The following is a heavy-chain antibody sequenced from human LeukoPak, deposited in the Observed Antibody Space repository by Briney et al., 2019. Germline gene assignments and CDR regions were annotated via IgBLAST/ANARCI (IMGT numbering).Heavy chain of an antibody. CDR2: ISSSGSSI. CDR1: GFTFSSYE. D-gene: IGHD5-18*01. J-gene: IGHJ4*02. CDR3: AKGGGYSYGYIDY. Sequence: GGSLRLSCAASGFTFSSYEMNWVRQAPGKGLEWVSYISSSGSSIYYADSVKGRFTISRDNAKNSLDLQMNSLRAEDTAVYYCAKGGGYSYGYIDYWGQGTLVTVSS. V-gene: IGHV3-48*03.